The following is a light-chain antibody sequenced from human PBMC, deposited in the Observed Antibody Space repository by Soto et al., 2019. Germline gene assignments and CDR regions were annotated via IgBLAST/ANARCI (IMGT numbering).Light chain of an antibody. V-gene: IGKV3-15*01. Sequence: EIVMTQSPATLSVSPGERATLSCRASQSISARLGWYQQRPGQAPRLLIYGGSNRATGVPARFSGSGSGTEFTLTISSLQPEDFAVYYCQQYNTWRSITFGQGTRLEIK. CDR3: QQYNTWRSIT. CDR1: QSISAR. J-gene: IGKJ5*01. CDR2: GGS.